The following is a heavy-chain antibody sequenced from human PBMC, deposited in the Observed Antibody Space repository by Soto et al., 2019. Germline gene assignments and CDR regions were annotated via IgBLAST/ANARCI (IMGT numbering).Heavy chain of an antibody. CDR1: GLSFSNAW. Sequence: EVQLVESGGGLVKPGESLRLSCAASGLSFSNAWMNWVRQAPGKGLEWVGQIRSKTDGGTIFYPVPGKDRFIKSRDDLRNTLYLQMNSLKTEDTPVYYCTAARPRGPDYWGQGTQVPVS. D-gene: IGHD5-12*01. V-gene: IGHV3-15*01. J-gene: IGHJ4*02. CDR3: TAARPRGPDY. CDR2: IRSKTDGGTI.